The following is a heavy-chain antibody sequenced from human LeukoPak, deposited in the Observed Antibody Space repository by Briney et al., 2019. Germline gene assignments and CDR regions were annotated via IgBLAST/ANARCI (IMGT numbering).Heavy chain of an antibody. Sequence: GASVNVSCKAXXXXXXSXYXHXVRXXLXXXXEXXGXINPSGGSTXYXQKFQGGVTXTRDTSTSTVYMELSSLRSEDTAVXYCARGGSSXSSXYQWNYXXQGTLVTVSS. J-gene: IGHJ4*02. D-gene: IGHD3-22*01. CDR1: XXXXXSXY. V-gene: IGHV1-46*01. CDR2: INPSGGST. CDR3: ARGGSSXSSXYQWNY.